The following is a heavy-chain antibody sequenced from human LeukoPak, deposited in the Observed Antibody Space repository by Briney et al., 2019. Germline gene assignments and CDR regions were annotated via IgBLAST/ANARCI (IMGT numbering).Heavy chain of an antibody. Sequence: ASVKVSCKASGYTFTSYDINWVRQATGQGLEWMGWMNPNSGNTGYAQKFQGRVTMTRNTSISTAYMELSSLRSEDTAVYYCARAPVVPAASGHYYYYTDVWGKGTTVTVSS. J-gene: IGHJ6*03. CDR2: MNPNSGNT. V-gene: IGHV1-8*01. CDR3: ARAPVVPAASGHYYYYTDV. D-gene: IGHD2-2*01. CDR1: GYTFTSYD.